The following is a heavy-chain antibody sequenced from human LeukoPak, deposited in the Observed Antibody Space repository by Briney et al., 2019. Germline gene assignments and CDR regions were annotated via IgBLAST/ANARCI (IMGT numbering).Heavy chain of an antibody. CDR3: ARHAGADGSNWSYFDY. CDR2: TYYRSKWYN. V-gene: IGHV6-1*01. D-gene: IGHD6-13*01. Sequence: PSQTLSLTCTISGDSVSSKSAAWNWFRQSPSRGLEWLGRTYYRSKWYNDYAVSVKSRIAINPDTPKNQFSLQLNSVTAADTAVYYCARHAGADGSNWSYFDYWGQGTLVTVSS. J-gene: IGHJ4*02. CDR1: GDSVSSKSAA.